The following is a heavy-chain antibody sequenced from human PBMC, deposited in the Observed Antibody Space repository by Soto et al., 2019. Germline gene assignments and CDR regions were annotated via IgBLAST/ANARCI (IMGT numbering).Heavy chain of an antibody. V-gene: IGHV3-21*01. D-gene: IGHD6-13*01. CDR2: ISSSSSYI. CDR1: GFTFSSYS. Sequence: EVQLVESGGGLVKPGGSPRLSCAASGFTFSSYSMNWVRQAPGKGLEWVSSISSSSSYIYYADSVKGRFTISRDNAKNSLYLQMNSLRAEDTAVYYCARGRSSWYGLVYYYGMDVWGQGTTVTVSS. CDR3: ARGRSSWYGLVYYYGMDV. J-gene: IGHJ6*02.